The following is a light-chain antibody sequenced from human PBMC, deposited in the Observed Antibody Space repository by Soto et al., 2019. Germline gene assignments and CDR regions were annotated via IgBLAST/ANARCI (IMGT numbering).Light chain of an antibody. J-gene: IGKJ5*01. CDR1: QAIRND. Sequence: AVQVTQSPSSLSASVGDRVTITCRASQAIRNDLGWYQQKPGKAPKLLIYAASTLQSAVPSRFSGSGFGTDFTLTISSLQPEDFATYYCLQDFNYFSFGQGTRLEIK. CDR3: LQDFNYFS. V-gene: IGKV1-6*01. CDR2: AAS.